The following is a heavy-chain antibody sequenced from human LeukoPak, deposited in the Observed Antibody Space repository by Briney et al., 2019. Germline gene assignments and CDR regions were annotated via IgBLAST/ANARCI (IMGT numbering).Heavy chain of an antibody. D-gene: IGHD2/OR15-2a*01. J-gene: IGHJ4*02. V-gene: IGHV3-15*01. CDR1: GFTFSNAW. CDR3: TTVFYGHLYYFDY. Sequence: GGSLRLSCAASGFTFSNAWMSWVRQAPEKGLEWVGRIKSKTDGGTTDYAAPVKGRFTISRDDSKNTLYLQMNSLKTEDTAVYYCTTVFYGHLYYFDYWGQGTLVTVSS. CDR2: IKSKTDGGTT.